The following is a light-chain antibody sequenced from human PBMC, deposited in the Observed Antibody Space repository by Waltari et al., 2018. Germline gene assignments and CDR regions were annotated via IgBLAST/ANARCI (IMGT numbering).Light chain of an antibody. J-gene: IGLJ2*01. Sequence: SALTQPDSVSGSPGQSITISCSGISSDSGGYNYVAWYQQHPGEAPKGTIYDVTNRPSGVSNRFSVSQSGSSASLTISGLQPEDEADYYCSSFTSSTTGIFGGGTKLTVL. V-gene: IGLV2-14*03. CDR3: SSFTSSTTGI. CDR2: DVT. CDR1: SSDSGGYNY.